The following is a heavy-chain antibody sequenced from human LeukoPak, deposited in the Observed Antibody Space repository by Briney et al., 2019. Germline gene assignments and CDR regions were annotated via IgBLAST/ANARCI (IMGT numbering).Heavy chain of an antibody. Sequence: PSETLSLTCAVYGGSFSGYYWSWIRQPPGKGLEWIGEIYHSGSTNYNPSLKSRVTISVDKSKNQFSLKLSSVTAADTAVYFCARRTTAQYYFDLWGQGTLVTVSS. CDR2: IYHSGST. D-gene: IGHD1-14*01. CDR1: GGSFSGYY. J-gene: IGHJ4*02. CDR3: ARRTTAQYYFDL. V-gene: IGHV4-34*01.